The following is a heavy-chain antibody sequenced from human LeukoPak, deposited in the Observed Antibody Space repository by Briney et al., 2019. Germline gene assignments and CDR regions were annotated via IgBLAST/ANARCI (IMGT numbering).Heavy chain of an antibody. CDR2: IKQGGSEK. J-gene: IGHJ4*02. D-gene: IGHD3-22*01. V-gene: IGHV3-7*01. Sequence: PGGSLRLSCAASGFTFSSYWMSWVRQAPGKGLEWVANIKQGGSEKYHVDSVKGRFTISRDNAKNSLYLQMNSLRAEDTAVYYCARVYYDSSGYWGPFDYWGQGTLVTVSS. CDR1: GFTFSSYW. CDR3: ARVYYDSSGYWGPFDY.